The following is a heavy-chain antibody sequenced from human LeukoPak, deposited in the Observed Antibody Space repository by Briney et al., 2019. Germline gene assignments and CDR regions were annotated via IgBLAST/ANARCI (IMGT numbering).Heavy chain of an antibody. Sequence: ASVTLSCTASGSTFTSYGNSWVRQAPAPGLGWVGWISAYNGNTNYAQKLQGRVTMTTDTSTSTAYIELRSLRSDDTAVYYCARVSGLEWELLSEPRAFDYWGQGTLVSVSS. CDR3: ARVSGLEWELLSEPRAFDY. V-gene: IGHV1-18*01. CDR1: GSTFTSYG. J-gene: IGHJ4*02. CDR2: ISAYNGNT. D-gene: IGHD1-26*01.